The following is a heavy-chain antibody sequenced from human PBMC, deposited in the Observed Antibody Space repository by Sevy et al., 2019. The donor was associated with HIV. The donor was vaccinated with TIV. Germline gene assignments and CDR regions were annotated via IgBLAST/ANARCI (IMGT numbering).Heavy chain of an antibody. CDR3: AREGLAPYVYGADV. D-gene: IGHD3-10*02. J-gene: IGHJ6*02. CDR2: INWNSVRI. CDR1: GFTFDHHA. V-gene: IGHV3-9*01. Sequence: GGSLRLSCAASGFTFDHHAMYWVRQAPGKGLEWVAGINWNSVRIGYADSVKGRFTISRDNAKNSLYLHLNSLRADDTALYYCAREGLAPYVYGADVWGQGTAVTVSS.